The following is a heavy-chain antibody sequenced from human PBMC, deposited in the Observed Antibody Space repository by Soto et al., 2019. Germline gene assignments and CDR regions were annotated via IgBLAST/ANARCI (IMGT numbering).Heavy chain of an antibody. CDR1: GFNFNNYA. Sequence: EVQLVESGGGLVKPGRSLRLSCGASGFNFNNYAIHWVRQAPGKGLEWVSGVSWNSGNIDYVDSVKGRFTISRDNAKNSLHLQMSSLGAEDTALYYCAKSPGYASGLRYFDLWGRGTLVTVSP. V-gene: IGHV3-9*01. CDR3: AKSPGYASGLRYFDL. CDR2: VSWNSGNI. D-gene: IGHD6-19*01. J-gene: IGHJ2*01.